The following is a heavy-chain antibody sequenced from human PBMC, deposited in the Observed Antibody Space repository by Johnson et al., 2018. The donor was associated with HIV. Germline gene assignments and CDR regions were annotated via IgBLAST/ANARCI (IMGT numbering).Heavy chain of an antibody. CDR2: IHSGGST. D-gene: IGHD2-21*01. V-gene: IGHV3-53*01. CDR3: AKDCVGVWWSRAFDI. Sequence: VQLVESGGGLTQPGGSLRLSCAVSGLSASINYITWVRQAPGKGLEWVPVIHSGGSTYYADSVKGRFTISRDNSKNTLYLQMNSLRAEDTAVYYCAKDCVGVWWSRAFDIWGQGTMVTVSS. J-gene: IGHJ3*02. CDR1: GLSASINY.